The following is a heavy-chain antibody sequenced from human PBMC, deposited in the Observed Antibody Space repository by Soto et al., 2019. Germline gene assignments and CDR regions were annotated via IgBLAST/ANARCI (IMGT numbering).Heavy chain of an antibody. CDR3: EAEKLWFGEVY. D-gene: IGHD3-10*01. CDR2: IKSKTDGGTK. Sequence: PGGSLSLSCEASGFTFSNAWLSWVRQAPGKGLEWVGRIKSKTDGGTKDYAAPVKGKFTISREDSKKTLYLQMNSLKTEDTSVYDCEAEKLWFGEVYGGQGTLVTVSS. J-gene: IGHJ4*02. V-gene: IGHV3-15*01. CDR1: GFTFSNAW.